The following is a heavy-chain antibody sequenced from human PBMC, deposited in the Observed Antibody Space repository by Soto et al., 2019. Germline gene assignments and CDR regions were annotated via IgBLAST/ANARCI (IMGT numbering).Heavy chain of an antibody. CDR1: GYTFTIFA. CDR3: ATDPHYYDTTGYCLAN. D-gene: IGHD3-22*01. J-gene: IGHJ4*02. V-gene: IGHV1-3*01. CDR2: INPDNGHT. Sequence: ASVKVSCKASGYTFTIFAIHWVRQAPGQRPEWMGWINPDNGHTRYSQKFQGRVTITRDTSASAAYMELSSLRSDDTAVYYCATDPHYYDTTGYCLANSGQGTLVAVSS.